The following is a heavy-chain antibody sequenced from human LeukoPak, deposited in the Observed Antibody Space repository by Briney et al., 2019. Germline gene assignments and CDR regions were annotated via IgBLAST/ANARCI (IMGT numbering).Heavy chain of an antibody. D-gene: IGHD5-24*01. J-gene: IGHJ4*02. CDR3: AKARRDGYNSWGIFDY. CDR1: GFTFSSYA. V-gene: IGHV3-23*01. Sequence: GGSLRLSCAASGFTFSSYAMSWVRQAPGKGLEWVSAISGSGGSTYYADSVKGRVTISRDNAKNSLYLQMNSLRAEDMALYYCAKARRDGYNSWGIFDYWGQGTLVTVSS. CDR2: ISGSGGST.